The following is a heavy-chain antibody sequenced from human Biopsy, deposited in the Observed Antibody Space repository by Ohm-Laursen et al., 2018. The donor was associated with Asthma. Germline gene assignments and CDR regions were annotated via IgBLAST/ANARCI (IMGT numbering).Heavy chain of an antibody. CDR3: ARKAGACISRTCYSLDF. Sequence: SVKVSCKSLGGTFNTYVIGSGCQAPGQRLEWLGGTNSVFGTTTYPQKFQDRVTITADDSTSTVYMELSSLRSGATAVYYCARKAGACISRTCYSLDFWGQGTLVTVSS. CDR1: GGTFNTYV. V-gene: IGHV1-69*13. CDR2: TNSVFGTT. D-gene: IGHD2-2*01. J-gene: IGHJ4*02.